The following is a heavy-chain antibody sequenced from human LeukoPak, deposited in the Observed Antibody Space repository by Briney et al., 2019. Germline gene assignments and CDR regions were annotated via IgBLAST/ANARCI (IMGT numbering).Heavy chain of an antibody. CDR2: IGGRDDKT. CDR1: GFTLPGHT. D-gene: IGHD3-3*01. J-gene: IGHJ4*02. Sequence: GGSLRLSCAASGFTLPGHTMTWLRQAPGKGLEWVSIIGGRDDKTYYADSVKGRFTISRDKPRNILHLQLNSLRAEDTAVYYCAKDPNPLYDFWTGYKWGQGTLVTVSS. CDR3: AKDPNPLYDFWTGYK. V-gene: IGHV3-23*01.